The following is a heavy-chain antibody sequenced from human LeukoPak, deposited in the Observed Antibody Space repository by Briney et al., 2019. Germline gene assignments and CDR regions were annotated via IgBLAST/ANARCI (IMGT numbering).Heavy chain of an antibody. D-gene: IGHD2-21*01. V-gene: IGHV4-34*01. J-gene: IGHJ5*02. CDR1: GGSFSGYY. Sequence: SEALSLTCAVYGGSFSGYYWSWIRQPPGKGLEWIGEINHSGSTNYNPSLKSRVTISVDTSKNQFSLKLSSVTAADTAVYYCARGVGPDYSYVGVWFDPWGQGTLVTVSS. CDR2: INHSGST. CDR3: ARGVGPDYSYVGVWFDP.